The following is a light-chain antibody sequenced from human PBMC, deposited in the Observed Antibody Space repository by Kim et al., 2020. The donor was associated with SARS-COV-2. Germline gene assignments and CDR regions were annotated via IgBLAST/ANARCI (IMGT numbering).Light chain of an antibody. V-gene: IGKV3-15*01. J-gene: IGKJ2*01. CDR3: HQYNDWPPGDT. Sequence: SQGERANHSCRASQSVSNNLAWYQFKPGQPPRLLIYGAATRATGVPARVSGAGSGTDFTLTVNSLQSEDFAVYYCHQYNDWPPGDTFGQGTKLEI. CDR2: GAA. CDR1: QSVSNN.